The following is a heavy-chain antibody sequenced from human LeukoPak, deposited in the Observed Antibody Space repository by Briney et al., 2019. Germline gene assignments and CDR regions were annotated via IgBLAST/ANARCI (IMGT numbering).Heavy chain of an antibody. J-gene: IGHJ4*02. D-gene: IGHD1-26*01. CDR3: ARHKNTAGSDYFGD. CDR2: VYYSGST. CDR1: GGSISSYY. V-gene: IGHV4-59*08. Sequence: SDTLSPTCAVSGGSISSYYWSWIRQPPGKGLEWIAYVYYSGSTNYNPSLKSRVTISVDTSKNQFSLKLSSVTAADTAVYYCARHKNTAGSDYFGDWGQGTLVTVSS.